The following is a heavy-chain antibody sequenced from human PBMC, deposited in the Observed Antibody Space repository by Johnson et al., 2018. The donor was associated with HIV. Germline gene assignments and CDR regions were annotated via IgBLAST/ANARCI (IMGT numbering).Heavy chain of an antibody. CDR3: AKEQVVVAATSAFDI. Sequence: QVQLVESGGGLVQPGGSLRLSCAASGFTFSSYAMHWVRQAPGKGLEWVAIISYDGTNKYYADSVKGRFTISRDNSKNTLYLQMNSLRGEDTAVYYCAKEQVVVAATSAFDIWGQGTMVTVSS. CDR2: ISYDGTNK. D-gene: IGHD2-15*01. J-gene: IGHJ3*02. V-gene: IGHV3-30*14. CDR1: GFTFSSYA.